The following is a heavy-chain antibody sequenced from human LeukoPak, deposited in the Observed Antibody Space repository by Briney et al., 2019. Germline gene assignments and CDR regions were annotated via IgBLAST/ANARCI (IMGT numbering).Heavy chain of an antibody. CDR1: GFTFSSYA. CDR2: ISYDGSNK. D-gene: IGHD6-13*01. Sequence: TGGSLRLSCAASGFTFSSYAMHWARQAPGKGLEWVAVISYDGSNKYYADSVKGRFTISRDNSKNTLYLQMNSLRAEDTAVYYCARDDIAAAGTSEYFQHWGQGTLVTVSS. J-gene: IGHJ1*01. CDR3: ARDDIAAAGTSEYFQH. V-gene: IGHV3-30*04.